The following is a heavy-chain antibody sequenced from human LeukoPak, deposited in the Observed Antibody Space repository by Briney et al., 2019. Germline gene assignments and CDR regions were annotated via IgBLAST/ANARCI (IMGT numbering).Heavy chain of an antibody. CDR2: INWNGGST. J-gene: IGHJ4*02. CDR3: ARVDGYDLNSNIDY. CDR1: GFTFDDYG. D-gene: IGHD1-14*01. V-gene: IGHV3-20*04. Sequence: PGGSLRLSCAASGFTFDDYGTSWVRQAPGKGLEWVSGINWNGGSTGYADSVKGRFTISRDNAKNSLYLQMNSLRAEDTALYYCARVDGYDLNSNIDYWGQGTLVTVSS.